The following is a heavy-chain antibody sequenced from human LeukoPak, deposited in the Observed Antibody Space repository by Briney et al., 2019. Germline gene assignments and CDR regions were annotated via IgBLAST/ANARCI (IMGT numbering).Heavy chain of an antibody. J-gene: IGHJ3*01. V-gene: IGHV3-30*04. CDR2: ITYDGSNT. CDR1: GFTFSSYA. CDR3: AKDQANYDFWSGPAGVSEM. D-gene: IGHD3-3*01. Sequence: GGSLRLSCAASGFTFSSYAMTWLRQAPGKGLQWVTFITYDGSNTYYADSVKGRFTISRDNSKNTLFVQMNNLRLEDTAVYYCAKDQANYDFWSGPAGVSEMWGQGTMVIVSS.